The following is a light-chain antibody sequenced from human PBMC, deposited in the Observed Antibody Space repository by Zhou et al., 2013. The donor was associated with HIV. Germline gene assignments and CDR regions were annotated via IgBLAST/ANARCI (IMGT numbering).Light chain of an antibody. J-gene: IGKJ1*01. CDR2: KAS. V-gene: IGKV1-5*03. CDR1: QSISSW. CDR3: QQYNRPWT. Sequence: DIQMTQSPSTLSASVGDRVTITCRASQSISSWLAWYQQKPGKAPKLLIYKASTLETGVPSRFSGSGSGTDFTFTISSLQPEDIATYYCQQYNRPWTFGQGTKVEIK.